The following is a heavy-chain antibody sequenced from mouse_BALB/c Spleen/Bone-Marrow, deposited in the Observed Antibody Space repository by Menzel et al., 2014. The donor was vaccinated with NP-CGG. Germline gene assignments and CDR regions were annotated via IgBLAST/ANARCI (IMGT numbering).Heavy chain of an antibody. CDR1: GFTFSSYG. Sequence: EVNLEETGGGLVQPGVSLKLSCAASGFTFSSYGMSWVRQTPDKRLEMIATINVNGDTTYHPDSVKGRFTISRDNVKNTLYLQMSSLKSEDTAMYYCARGYDYFSWFAYWSDTTLINIST. CDR3: ARGYDYFSWFAY. CDR2: INVNGDTT. J-gene: IGHJ3*01. D-gene: IGHD2-4*01. V-gene: IGHV5-6-3*01.